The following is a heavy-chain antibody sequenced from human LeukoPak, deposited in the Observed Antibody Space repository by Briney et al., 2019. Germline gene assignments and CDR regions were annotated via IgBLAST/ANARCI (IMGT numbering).Heavy chain of an antibody. CDR1: GGTFISYA. D-gene: IGHD6-19*01. J-gene: IGHJ5*02. V-gene: IGHV1-69*06. Sequence: SVKVSCKASGGTFISYAISWVRQAPGQGREWRGGIIPIFGTANYAQKFQGRVTITADKSTSTAYMELSSLRSEDTAVYYCARGVVAVAGNWFDPWGQGTLVTVSS. CDR3: ARGVVAVAGNWFDP. CDR2: IIPIFGTA.